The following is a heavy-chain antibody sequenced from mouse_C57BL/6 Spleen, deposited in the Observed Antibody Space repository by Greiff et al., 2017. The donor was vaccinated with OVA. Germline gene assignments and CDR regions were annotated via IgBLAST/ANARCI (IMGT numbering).Heavy chain of an antibody. J-gene: IGHJ4*01. V-gene: IGHV1-72*01. Sequence: VQLQQPGAELVKPGASVKLSFTSYWMHWVKQRPGRGLEWIGRIDPNSGGTKYNEKFKSKATLTVDKPSSTAYMQLSSLTCEDSAVYYCARGARDYAMDYWGQGTSVTVSS. CDR1: TSYW. CDR3: ARGARDYAMDY. CDR2: IDPNSGGT.